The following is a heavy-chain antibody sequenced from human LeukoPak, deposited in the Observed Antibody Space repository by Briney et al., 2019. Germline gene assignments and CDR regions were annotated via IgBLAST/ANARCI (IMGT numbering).Heavy chain of an antibody. CDR3: AKEAAMFYYYYRDV. CDR2: ISSSSSTI. CDR1: GFTFSSYS. V-gene: IGHV3-48*01. J-gene: IGHJ6*03. D-gene: IGHD6-25*01. Sequence: GGSLRLSCAASGFTFSSYSMNWVRQAPGKGLEWVSYISSSSSTIYYADSVKGRFTISRDNAKNSLYLQMNSLRAEDTAVCYWAKEAAMFYYYYRDVGAKGPTVPVSS.